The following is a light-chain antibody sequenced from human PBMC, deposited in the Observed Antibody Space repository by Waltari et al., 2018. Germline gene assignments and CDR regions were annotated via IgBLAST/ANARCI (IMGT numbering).Light chain of an antibody. CDR1: SSNIGAGYD. CDR2: GKR. CDR3: QSYDSSLSGSGV. Sequence: QSVLTQPPSVSGAPGQTVTISCTGSSSNIGAGYDVHWYQQLPGTAPKVLIYGKRHRPSGVPDRFSGSKSGTSASLAITGLQAEDEADYYCQSYDSSLSGSGVFGTGTKVTVL. V-gene: IGLV1-40*01. J-gene: IGLJ1*01.